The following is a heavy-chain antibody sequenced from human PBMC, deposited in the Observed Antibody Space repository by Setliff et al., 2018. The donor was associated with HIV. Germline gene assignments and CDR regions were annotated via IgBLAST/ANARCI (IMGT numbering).Heavy chain of an antibody. CDR3: AKVDSYDVGAYSPFYHYYGMDV. CDR2: LTGSSGRT. Sequence: PGESLKISCAASGFTFKNYVMTWVRQAPGKGLEWVSSLTGSSGRTYYADSVKGRFTISRDNPKNTLYLQMNSLRAEDTAVYYCAKVDSYDVGAYSPFYHYYGMDVWGQGTTVTVSS. V-gene: IGHV3-23*01. CDR1: GFTFKNYV. J-gene: IGHJ6*02. D-gene: IGHD3-22*01.